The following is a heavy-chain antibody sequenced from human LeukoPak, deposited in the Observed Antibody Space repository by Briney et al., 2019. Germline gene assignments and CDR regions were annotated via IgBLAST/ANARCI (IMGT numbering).Heavy chain of an antibody. Sequence: PGGSLRLSCAASGFTFSSYAMSWVRQAPGKGLEWVSAISGSGGSTYYADSVKGRFTISRDNSKNTLYLQMNSLRAEDTAVYYCATRPSLYYYYGMGVWGQGTTVTVSS. CDR2: ISGSGGST. CDR3: ATRPSLYYYYGMGV. CDR1: GFTFSSYA. D-gene: IGHD6-6*01. J-gene: IGHJ6*02. V-gene: IGHV3-23*01.